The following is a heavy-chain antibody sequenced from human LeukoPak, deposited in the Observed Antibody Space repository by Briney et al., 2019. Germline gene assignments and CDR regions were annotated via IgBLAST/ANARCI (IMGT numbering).Heavy chain of an antibody. Sequence: ASVKVSCKASGYTFTSYGISWVRQAPGQGLEWMGWISAYNGNTNYAQKLQGRVTMTTDTSTSTAYMELRSLRSDDTAVYYCARDLYCSGGSCYEGHWFDPWGQGTLVTVSS. J-gene: IGHJ5*02. CDR2: ISAYNGNT. V-gene: IGHV1-18*01. CDR3: ARDLYCSGGSCYEGHWFDP. D-gene: IGHD2-15*01. CDR1: GYTFTSYG.